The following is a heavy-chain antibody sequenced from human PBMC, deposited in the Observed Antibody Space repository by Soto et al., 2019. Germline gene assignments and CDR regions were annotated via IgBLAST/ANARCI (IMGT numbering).Heavy chain of an antibody. J-gene: IGHJ6*02. CDR1: GDSVSSNSAA. CDR3: ARGSWQLVQFMDV. Sequence: SLTLSLTCAISGDSVSSNSAAWNWLRQSPSRGLEWLGRTYYRSKWYNDYAVSVKSRITINPDTSKNQFSLQLNSVTPEDTAVYYCARGSWQLVQFMDVWGQGTTVTVSS. V-gene: IGHV6-1*01. D-gene: IGHD6-13*01. CDR2: TYYRSKWYN.